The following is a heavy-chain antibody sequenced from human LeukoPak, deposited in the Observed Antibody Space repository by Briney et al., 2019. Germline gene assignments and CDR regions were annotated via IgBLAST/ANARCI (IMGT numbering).Heavy chain of an antibody. J-gene: IGHJ4*02. Sequence: ASVKVSCKASGYTFTSYYMHWVRQAPGQGLEWMGIINPSGGSTSYAQKFQGRVTMTRDTSTSTVYMELRSLRSEDTAVYYCARAPRWRIAVADDFDYWGQGTLVTVSS. CDR1: GYTFTSYY. CDR3: ARAPRWRIAVADDFDY. CDR2: INPSGGST. D-gene: IGHD6-19*01. V-gene: IGHV1-46*01.